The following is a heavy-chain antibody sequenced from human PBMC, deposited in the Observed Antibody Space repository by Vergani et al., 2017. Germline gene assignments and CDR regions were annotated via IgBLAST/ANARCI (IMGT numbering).Heavy chain of an antibody. D-gene: IGHD3-22*01. CDR3: AKDRWDDSSGYPIATFDY. V-gene: IGHV3-23*01. CDR1: GFTFSSYA. CDR2: ISGSGGST. Sequence: EVQLLESGGGLVQPGGSLRPSCAASGFTFSSYAMSWVRQAPGKGLEWVSAISGSGGSTYYADSVKGRFTISRDNSKNTLYLQMNSLRAEDTAVYYCAKDRWDDSSGYPIATFDYWGQGTLVTVSS. J-gene: IGHJ4*02.